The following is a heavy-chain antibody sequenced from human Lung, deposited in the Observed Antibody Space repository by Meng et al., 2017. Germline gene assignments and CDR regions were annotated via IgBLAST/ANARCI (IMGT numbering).Heavy chain of an antibody. V-gene: IGHV1-2*06. CDR3: ARDEDISAAGKLFGDY. CDR2: INPKSGDT. D-gene: IGHD6-25*01. CDR1: GYNVPDYY. Sequence: QVQLGQSGAEVKKPGASVKVSCKPSGYNVPDYYIPWVRRAPGQGLEGMGRINPKSGDTHYAQKFQARVTMTGDTSISTAYMELSGLRSDDTAMYYCARDEDISAAGKLFGDYWGQGTLVTVSS. J-gene: IGHJ4*02.